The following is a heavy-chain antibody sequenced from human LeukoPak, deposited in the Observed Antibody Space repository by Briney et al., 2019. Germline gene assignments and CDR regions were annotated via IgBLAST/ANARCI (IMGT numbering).Heavy chain of an antibody. CDR3: AXXXXPSXXXXXLDY. Sequence: GGSLRLSCAASGFTVSSNYMSWVRQAPGKGLEWVSVIYSGGSXYXXXXXXXXFTISRDNSKNTLYLQMNSLRAEDTAVYYCAXXXXPSXXXXXLDYWGQGTLVXXXS. CDR1: GFTVSSNY. V-gene: IGHV3-66*02. CDR2: IYSGGSX. J-gene: IGHJ4*02.